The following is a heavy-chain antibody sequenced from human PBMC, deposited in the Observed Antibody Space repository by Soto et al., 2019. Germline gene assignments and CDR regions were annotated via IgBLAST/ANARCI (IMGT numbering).Heavy chain of an antibody. V-gene: IGHV3-48*02. CDR1: GCTFSSYS. J-gene: IGHJ5*02. D-gene: IGHD3-10*01. CDR2: ISSSSSTI. CDR3: ARKFARGWFAP. Sequence: GGSLRLSGSASGCTFSSYSMNWVRQAPGKGLEWVSYISSSSSTIYYADSVKGRFTISRDNAKNSLYLQMNSLRDDDTAVYSCARKFARGWFAPWGQGTLVTVSS.